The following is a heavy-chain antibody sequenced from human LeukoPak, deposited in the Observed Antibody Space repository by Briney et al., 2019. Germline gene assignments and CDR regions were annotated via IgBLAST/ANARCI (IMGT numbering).Heavy chain of an antibody. D-gene: IGHD3-9*01. Sequence: KMSGPTLVNPTQTLTLTCTFSGFPLSPSGVGVGWIRQPPGKALEWLALISWDDDKRYSPSLKSRLTITKDTSKNQVVLTMTNVDPVYTATYYGALYYPDWLLEGYNWFDPWGQGTLVTVSS. V-gene: IGHV2-5*02. CDR2: ISWDDDK. J-gene: IGHJ5*02. CDR1: GFPLSPSGVG. CDR3: ALYYPDWLLEGYNWFDP.